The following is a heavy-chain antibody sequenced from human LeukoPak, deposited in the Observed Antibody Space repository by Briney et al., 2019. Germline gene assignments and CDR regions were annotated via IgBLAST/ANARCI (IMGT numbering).Heavy chain of an antibody. D-gene: IGHD3-10*02. Sequence: GGSLRLSCAASGFTFSSYGMHWVRQAPGKGLEWVAVISYDGSNKYYADSVKGRFTISRDNSKNTLYLQMNSLRAEDTAVYYCARGLGSSNYDVGNLWGQGTLVTVSS. CDR3: ARGLGSSNYDVGNL. J-gene: IGHJ5*02. CDR2: ISYDGSNK. CDR1: GFTFSSYG. V-gene: IGHV3-30*03.